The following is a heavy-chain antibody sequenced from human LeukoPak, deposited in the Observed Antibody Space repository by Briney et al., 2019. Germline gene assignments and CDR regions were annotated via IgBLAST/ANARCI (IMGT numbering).Heavy chain of an antibody. CDR2: ISAYNGNT. Sequence: ASVKVSCKASGYTFTSYGISWVRQAPGQGLKWMGWISAYNGNTNYAQKLQGRVTMTTDTSTSTAYMELRSLRSDDTAVYYCARGEELGYYDSSGYYYYWGQGTLVTVSS. CDR1: GYTFTSYG. D-gene: IGHD3-22*01. CDR3: ARGEELGYYDSSGYYYY. V-gene: IGHV1-18*01. J-gene: IGHJ4*02.